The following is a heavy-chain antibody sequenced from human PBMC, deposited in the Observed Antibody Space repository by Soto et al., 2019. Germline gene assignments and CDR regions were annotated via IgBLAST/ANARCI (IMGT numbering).Heavy chain of an antibody. V-gene: IGHV3-11*01. CDR1: GFTFSDYY. CDR3: ARLNFATGIAAAGFWFDP. CDR2: ISSSGSTI. D-gene: IGHD6-13*01. J-gene: IGHJ5*02. Sequence: GGSLRLSCAASGFTFSDYYMSWIRQAPGKGLEWVSYISSSGSTIYYADSVKGRFTISRDNAKNSLYLQMNSLRAEDTAVYYCARLNFATGIAAAGFWFDPWGQGTLVTVSS.